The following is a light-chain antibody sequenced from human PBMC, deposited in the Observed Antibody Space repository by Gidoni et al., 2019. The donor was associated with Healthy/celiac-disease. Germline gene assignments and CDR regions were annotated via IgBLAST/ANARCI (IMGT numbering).Light chain of an antibody. Sequence: EIVLTQSPAPLSLSPGERATLSCRASPSVSSYLAWYQQKPGQAPRLLIYDASNRATGIPARFSGSGSGTDFTLTISSLEPEDFAVYYCQQRGNWPLTFGGGTKVEIK. CDR1: PSVSSY. CDR3: QQRGNWPLT. J-gene: IGKJ4*01. V-gene: IGKV3-11*01. CDR2: DAS.